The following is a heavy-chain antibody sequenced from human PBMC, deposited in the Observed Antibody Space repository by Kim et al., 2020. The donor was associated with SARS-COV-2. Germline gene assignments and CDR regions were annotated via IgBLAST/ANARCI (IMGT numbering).Heavy chain of an antibody. V-gene: IGHV4-59*08. CDR3: ARHRFWSGYYFDY. Sequence: YNPSRKSRVTISLDPSKTQFSLQLSSVTAADTAVYYCARHRFWSGYYFDYWGQGTLVTVSS. J-gene: IGHJ4*02. D-gene: IGHD3-3*01.